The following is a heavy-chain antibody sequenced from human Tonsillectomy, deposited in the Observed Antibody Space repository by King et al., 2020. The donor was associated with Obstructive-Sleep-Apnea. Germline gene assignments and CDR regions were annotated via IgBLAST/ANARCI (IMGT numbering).Heavy chain of an antibody. J-gene: IGHJ3*02. CDR3: TRNPLGSLGIWAFDI. D-gene: IGHD3-10*01. Sequence: VQLVQSGAEVEKPGASVKVFCKASGYTFSDYYIHWGLQAPGPGLEWMGWISPNGGAKNYAQKFQGRVTLARDTSISTPYMELSGLTADDTAVYYCTRNPLGSLGIWAFDIWGQGTMVTVSS. V-gene: IGHV1-2*02. CDR2: ISPNGGAK. CDR1: GYTFSDYY.